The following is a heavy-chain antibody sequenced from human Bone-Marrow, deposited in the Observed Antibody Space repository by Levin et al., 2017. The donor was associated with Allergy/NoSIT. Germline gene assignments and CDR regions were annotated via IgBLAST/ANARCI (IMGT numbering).Heavy chain of an antibody. CDR3: AKDLYYYDSSGYSNSVNYYYYGMDV. V-gene: IGHV3-43D*04. J-gene: IGHJ6*02. CDR2: ISWDGGST. CDR1: GFTFDDYA. D-gene: IGHD3-22*01. Sequence: GGSLRLSCAASGFTFDDYAMHWVRQAPGKGLEWVSLISWDGGSTYYADSVKGRFTISRDNSKNSLYLQMNSLRAEDTALYYCAKDLYYYDSSGYSNSVNYYYYGMDVWGQGTTVTVSS.